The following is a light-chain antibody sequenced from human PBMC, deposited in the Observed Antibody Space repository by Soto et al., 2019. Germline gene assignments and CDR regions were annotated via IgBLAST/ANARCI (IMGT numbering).Light chain of an antibody. CDR3: QQYGSSLCT. V-gene: IGKV3-20*01. CDR1: QSVSSSY. Sequence: MVLTQSPGPLSLSRGERATLSCRASQSVSSSYLAWYQQKPGQAPRLLIYGASSRATGIPDRFSGSGSGTDFTLTISRLEPEDFAVYYCQQYGSSLCTFGQGTKVDIK. CDR2: GAS. J-gene: IGKJ1*01.